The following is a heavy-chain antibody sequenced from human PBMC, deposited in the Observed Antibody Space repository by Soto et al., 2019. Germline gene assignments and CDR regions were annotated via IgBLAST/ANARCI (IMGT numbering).Heavy chain of an antibody. J-gene: IGHJ4*02. V-gene: IGHV3-66*01. Sequence: GGSLRLSCAASGFTVSSNYMSWVRQAPGKGLEWVSVIYSGGSTYYADSVKGRFTISRDNSKNTLYLQMNSLRAEDTAVYYCARDFPAAAVRNFDYWGQGTLVTVSS. CDR3: ARDFPAAAVRNFDY. CDR2: IYSGGST. CDR1: GFTVSSNY. D-gene: IGHD6-13*01.